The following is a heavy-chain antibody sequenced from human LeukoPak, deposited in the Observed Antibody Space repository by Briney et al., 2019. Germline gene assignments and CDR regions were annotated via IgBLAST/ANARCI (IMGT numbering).Heavy chain of an antibody. CDR3: ARAPTSYYYFDY. J-gene: IGHJ4*02. V-gene: IGHV3-30*03. Sequence: GRSPRLSCAASGFTFSSYGMHWVRQAPGKGLEWVAIISHDGSNKYYADSVKGRFTISRDNSKNTLYLQMNSLRAEDTAVYYCARAPTSYYYFDYWGQGTLVTVSS. D-gene: IGHD1-26*01. CDR1: GFTFSSYG. CDR2: ISHDGSNK.